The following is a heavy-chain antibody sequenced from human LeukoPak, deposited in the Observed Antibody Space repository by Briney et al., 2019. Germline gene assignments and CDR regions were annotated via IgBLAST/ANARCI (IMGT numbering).Heavy chain of an antibody. D-gene: IGHD3-22*01. CDR2: IVVGSGNT. Sequence: SVNVSCKASGFTFTSSAVQWVRQARGQRLEWIGWIVVGSGNTNYAQKFQERVTITRDMSTSTAYMELSSLRSEDTAVYYCAADREYYDSSLNFDYWGQGTLVTASS. CDR1: GFTFTSSA. CDR3: AADREYYDSSLNFDY. J-gene: IGHJ4*02. V-gene: IGHV1-58*01.